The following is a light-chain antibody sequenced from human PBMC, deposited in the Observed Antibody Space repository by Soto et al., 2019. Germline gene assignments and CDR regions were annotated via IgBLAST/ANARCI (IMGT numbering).Light chain of an antibody. CDR3: QQYGISPWT. V-gene: IGKV3-20*01. CDR2: GAS. Sequence: ETVLTQSPGTLSLSPGERATLSCRASQTITRNYLAWYRQTPGQAPRLLIYGASNRATGIADRFSGSGSGTDFTLIISRLEPEDFALYYCQQYGISPWTFGQGTKVEIK. J-gene: IGKJ1*01. CDR1: QTITRNY.